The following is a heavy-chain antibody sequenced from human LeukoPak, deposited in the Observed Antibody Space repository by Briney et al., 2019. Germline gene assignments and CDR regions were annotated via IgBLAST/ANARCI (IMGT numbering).Heavy chain of an antibody. CDR2: IYYSGST. CDR1: GGSISSSSYY. D-gene: IGHD3-10*01. Sequence: SETLSLTCTVSGGSISSSSYYWGWIRQPPGKGLEWIGSIYYSGSTYYNPSLKSRVTISVDTSKNQFSLKLSSVTAADTAVYYCARHVKGLWFGELLGRYNWFDPWGQGTLVTVSS. V-gene: IGHV4-39*01. J-gene: IGHJ5*02. CDR3: ARHVKGLWFGELLGRYNWFDP.